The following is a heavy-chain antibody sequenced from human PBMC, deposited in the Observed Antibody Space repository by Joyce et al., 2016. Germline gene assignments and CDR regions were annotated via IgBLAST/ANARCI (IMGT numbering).Heavy chain of an antibody. CDR1: GGSFSSYY. CDR3: ARGNDYDYWSGYEAHYFDY. D-gene: IGHD3-3*01. CDR2: INHRGRT. V-gene: IGHV4-59*01. J-gene: IGHJ4*02. Sequence: QVQLQESGPGLVKPSETLSLSCTVSGGSFSSYYWSWIRQPPGKGLEWIGYINHRGRTNYNPALKSRVTISVDTSKNEFSLKMTSVTAADTAVYYCARGNDYDYWSGYEAHYFDYWGQGTLVTVSS.